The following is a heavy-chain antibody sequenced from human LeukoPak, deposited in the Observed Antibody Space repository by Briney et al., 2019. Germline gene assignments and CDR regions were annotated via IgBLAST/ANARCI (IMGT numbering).Heavy chain of an antibody. D-gene: IGHD6-13*01. CDR2: IYYSGST. Sequence: SETLSLTCIVSGGSISSYYWSWIRQPPGRGLEWIGYIYYSGSTNYNPSLKSRVTISVDTSKNQFSLKLSSVTAADTAVYYCARGLMMAVAGRGEFHYWGQGTLVTVSS. V-gene: IGHV4-59*01. J-gene: IGHJ4*02. CDR3: ARGLMMAVAGRGEFHY. CDR1: GGSISSYY.